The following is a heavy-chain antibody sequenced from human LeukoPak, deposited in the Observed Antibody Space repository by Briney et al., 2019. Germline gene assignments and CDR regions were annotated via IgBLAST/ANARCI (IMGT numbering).Heavy chain of an antibody. J-gene: IGHJ4*02. CDR3: AKREYSGTFDY. D-gene: IGHD5-12*01. Sequence: GGSLRLSCAASGFTFDDYGMSWVRQAPGKGLEWVSAISGSGGSTYYADSVKGRFTISRDNSKNTLYLQMNSLRAEDTAVYYCAKREYSGTFDYWGQGTLVTVSS. CDR2: ISGSGGST. CDR1: GFTFDDYG. V-gene: IGHV3-23*01.